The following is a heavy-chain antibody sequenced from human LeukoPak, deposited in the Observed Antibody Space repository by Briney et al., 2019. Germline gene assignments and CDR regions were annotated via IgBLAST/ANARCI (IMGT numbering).Heavy chain of an antibody. CDR2: IYSGGNT. CDR3: ARAQDRGYYYGFDY. Sequence: GGSLRLSCAASGFTVSNTYMSWVRQAPGKGLEWVSVIYSGGNTYYADSVQGRFTMSRENPENTLYLQMNSLRAEDTAVYYCARAQDRGYYYGFDYWGQGTLVTVSS. D-gene: IGHD3-22*01. J-gene: IGHJ4*02. CDR1: GFTVSNTY. V-gene: IGHV3-66*01.